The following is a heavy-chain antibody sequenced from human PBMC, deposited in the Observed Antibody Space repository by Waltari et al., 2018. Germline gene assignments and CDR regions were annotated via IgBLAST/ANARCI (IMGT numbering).Heavy chain of an antibody. CDR2: VYYSGST. D-gene: IGHD6-19*01. CDR1: STPFSCPY. V-gene: IGHV4-59*11. J-gene: IGHJ4*02. CDR3: AGLSAWYYFDY. Sequence: QVQLQESGPGLVKPSETLSLTCTFSSTPFSCPYWSWLRQAPGKGLEWIAYVYYSGSTNYNPSLKSRVSVSADPSKNQFSLNLTSVTAADTAVYYCAGLSAWYYFDYWGQGTLVTVSS.